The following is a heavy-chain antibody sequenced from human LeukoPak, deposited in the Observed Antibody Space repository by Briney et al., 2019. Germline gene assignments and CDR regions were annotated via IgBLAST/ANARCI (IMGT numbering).Heavy chain of an antibody. J-gene: IGHJ5*02. CDR1: GYTFTGYY. D-gene: IGHD3-10*01. CDR3: AREITMVRGGGYWFDP. CDR2: INPNSGGT. V-gene: IGHV1-2*02. Sequence: ASVKVSCMASGYTFTGYYMHWVRQAPGQGLEWMGWINPNSGGTNYAQKFQGRVTMTRDTSISTAYMELSRLRSDDTAVYYCAREITMVRGGGYWFDPWGQGTLVTVSS.